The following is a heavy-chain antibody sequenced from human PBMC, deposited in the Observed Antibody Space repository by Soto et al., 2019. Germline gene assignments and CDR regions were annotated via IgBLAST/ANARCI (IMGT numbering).Heavy chain of an antibody. D-gene: IGHD2-15*01. CDR1: GFTFSSYA. V-gene: IGHV3-30-3*01. CDR2: ISYDGSNK. J-gene: IGHJ6*02. CDR3: AREGEDCSGGSCYNLYYCSYGMDV. Sequence: QVQLVESGGGVVQPGRSLRLSCAASGFTFSSYAMHWVRQAPGKGLEWVAVISYDGSNKYYADSVKGRFTISRDNSKNTLYLQMNSLRAEDTAVYYCAREGEDCSGGSCYNLYYCSYGMDVWGQGTTVTVSS.